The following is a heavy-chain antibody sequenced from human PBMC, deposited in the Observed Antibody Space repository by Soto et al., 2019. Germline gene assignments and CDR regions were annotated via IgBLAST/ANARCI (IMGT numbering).Heavy chain of an antibody. V-gene: IGHV3-23*01. CDR3: AKSVYYYDSSYGMDV. CDR1: GFTFSSYA. Sequence: GGSLRLSCAASGFTFSSYAMSWVRQALGKGLEWVSAISGSGGSTYYADSVKGRFTISRDNSKNTLYLQMNSLRAEDTAVYYCAKSVYYYDSSYGMDVWGQGTTVTVSS. CDR2: ISGSGGST. J-gene: IGHJ6*02. D-gene: IGHD3-22*01.